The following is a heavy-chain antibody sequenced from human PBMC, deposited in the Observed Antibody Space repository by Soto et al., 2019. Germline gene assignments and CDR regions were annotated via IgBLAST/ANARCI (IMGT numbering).Heavy chain of an antibody. CDR3: ARDGPYYYYGMDV. J-gene: IGHJ6*02. V-gene: IGHV1-3*01. CDR2: INAGNGNT. Sequence: QVQLVQSGAEVKKPGASVKVSCKASGYTFTSYAMHWVRQAPGQRLEWMGWINAGNGNTKYSQKFQGRVTITRDTSAIPAYMELSSLRSEDTAVYYCARDGPYYYYGMDVWGQGTTVTVSS. CDR1: GYTFTSYA.